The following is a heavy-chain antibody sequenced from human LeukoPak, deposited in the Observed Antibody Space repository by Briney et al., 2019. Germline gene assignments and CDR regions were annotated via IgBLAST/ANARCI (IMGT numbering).Heavy chain of an antibody. CDR2: IYHSGST. D-gene: IGHD1-26*01. CDR3: ASDDSGSYYY. J-gene: IGHJ4*02. V-gene: IGHV4-38-2*02. Sequence: SETLSLTCTVSGYSISSGYYWGWIRQPPGKGLEWIGSIYHSGSTYYNPSLKSRVTISVDTSKNQFSLKLSSVAAADTAVYYCASDDSGSYYYWGQGTLVTVSS. CDR1: GYSISSGYY.